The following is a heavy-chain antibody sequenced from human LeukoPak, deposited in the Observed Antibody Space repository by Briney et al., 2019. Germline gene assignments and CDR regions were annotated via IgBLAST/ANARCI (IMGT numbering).Heavy chain of an antibody. CDR2: ISYDGSNK. J-gene: IGHJ4*02. V-gene: IGHV3-30-3*01. CDR1: GFTFSSYA. D-gene: IGHD3-10*01. Sequence: GGSLRLSCAASGFTFSSYAMSWVRQAPGKGLEWVAVISYDGSNKYYADSVKGRFTISRDNSKNTLYLQMNSLRAEDTAVYYCAREGSGRSLDYWGQGTLVTVSS. CDR3: AREGSGRSLDY.